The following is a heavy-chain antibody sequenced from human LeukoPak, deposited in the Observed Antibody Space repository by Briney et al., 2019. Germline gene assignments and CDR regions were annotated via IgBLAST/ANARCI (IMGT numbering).Heavy chain of an antibody. Sequence: GGSLRLSCAASGFTFRSYAMSWVRQAPGKGLEWVAVISYDGSNKYYADSVKGRFTISRDNSKNTLYLQMNSLRAEDTAVYYCAKGIPSDFWGQGTLVTVSS. CDR3: AKGIPSDF. J-gene: IGHJ4*02. V-gene: IGHV3-30*18. CDR1: GFTFRSYA. CDR2: ISYDGSNK.